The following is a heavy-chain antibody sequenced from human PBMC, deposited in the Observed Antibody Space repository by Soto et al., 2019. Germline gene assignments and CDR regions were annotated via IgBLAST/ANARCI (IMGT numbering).Heavy chain of an antibody. CDR1: GFTFSSYS. Sequence: GGSLRLSCAASGFTFSSYSMNWVRQAPGKGLEWVSYISSSSSTIYYADSVKGRFTISRDNAKNSLYLQMNSLRAEDTAVYYCARGWGGNWFDPWGQGTLVTVSS. CDR3: ARGWGGNWFDP. CDR2: ISSSSSTI. V-gene: IGHV3-48*01. J-gene: IGHJ5*02. D-gene: IGHD6-19*01.